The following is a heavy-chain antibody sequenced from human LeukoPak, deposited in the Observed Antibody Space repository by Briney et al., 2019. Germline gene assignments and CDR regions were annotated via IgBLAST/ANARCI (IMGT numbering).Heavy chain of an antibody. Sequence: GGSLRLSCAASGFTFDDYAMHWVRQAPGKGLEWVSGTSWNSGSIGYADSVKVRFIISRDYAKNSLYLEMNSLRAEDTALYYCAKDHGGNLDWYFDLWGRGTLVTVSS. V-gene: IGHV3-9*01. CDR1: GFTFDDYA. CDR2: TSWNSGSI. J-gene: IGHJ2*01. D-gene: IGHD4-23*01. CDR3: AKDHGGNLDWYFDL.